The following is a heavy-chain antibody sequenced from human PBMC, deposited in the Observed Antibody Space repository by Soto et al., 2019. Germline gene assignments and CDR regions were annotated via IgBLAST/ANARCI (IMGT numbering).Heavy chain of an antibody. CDR1: GGSISRSTYY. CDR2: IYYSGST. Sequence: SETLSLTCTVSGGSISRSTYYWGWIRQPPGKGLEWIGSIYYSGSTYYRPSLKSRVTISVDTSKNQFSLKLSSVTAADTAVYYCARQVPAAIRLGWFDPWGQGNPVTVSS. J-gene: IGHJ5*02. CDR3: ARQVPAAIRLGWFDP. V-gene: IGHV4-39*01. D-gene: IGHD2-2*02.